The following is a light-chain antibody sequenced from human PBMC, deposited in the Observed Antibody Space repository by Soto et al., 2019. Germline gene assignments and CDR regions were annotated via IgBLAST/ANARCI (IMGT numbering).Light chain of an antibody. Sequence: QSALTQPASVSGSPGQTITISCTGTSSDVGRYNTVSWYQHHPGKAPKLIIYEVTHRPAGISDRFSASKSGNTASLTISGLQAEDEADYYCNSLRVNHLYGFGSGTKSPS. V-gene: IGLV2-14*01. CDR2: EVT. CDR1: SSDVGRYNT. J-gene: IGLJ1*01. CDR3: NSLRVNHLYG.